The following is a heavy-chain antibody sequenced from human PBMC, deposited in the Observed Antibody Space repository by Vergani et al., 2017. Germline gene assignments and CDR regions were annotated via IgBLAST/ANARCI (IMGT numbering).Heavy chain of an antibody. J-gene: IGHJ6*02. CDR3: ARVLYGDYPDYYYYGMDV. Sequence: QVQLVESGGGVVQPGRSLRLSCAASGFTFSSYGMHWVRQAPGKGLEWVAVIWYDGSNKYYADSVKGRFTISRDNSKTTLYLQMNSLRAEDTAVYYCARVLYGDYPDYYYYGMDVWGQGTTVTVSS. V-gene: IGHV3-33*01. D-gene: IGHD4-17*01. CDR2: IWYDGSNK. CDR1: GFTFSSYG.